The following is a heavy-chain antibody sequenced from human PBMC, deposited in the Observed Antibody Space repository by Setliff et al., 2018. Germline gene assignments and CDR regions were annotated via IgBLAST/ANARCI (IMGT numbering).Heavy chain of an antibody. J-gene: IGHJ4*02. CDR1: GFAFDRYA. D-gene: IGHD3-10*01. V-gene: IGHV3-30*18. Sequence: PGGSLRLSCAASGFAFDRYAMHWVRQAPGKGLEWVAIIFHDGRDIYYGDSVKGRFTISRDNSQNTLYLQRTSLRAEDTAVYYCAKDRPQGVNGRSLDYWGRGALVTVSS. CDR2: IFHDGRDI. CDR3: AKDRPQGVNGRSLDY.